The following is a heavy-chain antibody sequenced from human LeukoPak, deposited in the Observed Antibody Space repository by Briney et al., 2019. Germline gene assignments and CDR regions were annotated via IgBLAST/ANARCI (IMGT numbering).Heavy chain of an antibody. J-gene: IGHJ3*02. CDR1: GGSISSGSYY. CDR3: ARDFTYDYDTSGNDAFDI. CDR2: IHTSGST. V-gene: IGHV4-61*02. Sequence: SETLSLTCTVSGGSISSGSYYWSWIRQPAGKGLEWIGRIHTSGSTNYSPSLKTRVTISIDTFNNQFPLKLSSVTAAETAVYYCARDFTYDYDTSGNDAFDIWGQGTMVTVSS. D-gene: IGHD3-22*01.